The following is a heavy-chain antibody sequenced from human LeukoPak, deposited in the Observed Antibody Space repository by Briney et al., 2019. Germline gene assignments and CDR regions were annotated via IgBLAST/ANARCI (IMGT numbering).Heavy chain of an antibody. CDR3: AKDPGYTSGSSFFDY. Sequence: QPGGSLRLSCAASGFTFSSYGMPWVRQAPGKGLEWVAVIWYDGSNKYYADSVKGRFTISRDNSKNTLYLQMNSLRVEDTAVYYCAKDPGYTSGSSFFDYWGQGTLVTVSS. CDR2: IWYDGSNK. D-gene: IGHD6-19*01. J-gene: IGHJ4*02. V-gene: IGHV3-33*06. CDR1: GFTFSSYG.